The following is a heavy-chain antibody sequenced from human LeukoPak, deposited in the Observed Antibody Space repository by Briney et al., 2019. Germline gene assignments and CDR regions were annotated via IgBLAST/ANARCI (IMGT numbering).Heavy chain of an antibody. Sequence: PSETLSLTCTVSGDSITNSYWAWIRQSPGKGLQWIGHTYHSGSSAYHPSLKSRVSMLVDTSTNQLFLNLTSVTAADTAVYYCARSVVAAHNWFVPWGQGTLVTVSS. CDR2: TYHSGSS. CDR3: ARSVVAAHNWFVP. V-gene: IGHV4-59*01. J-gene: IGHJ5*02. D-gene: IGHD2-15*01. CDR1: GDSITNSY.